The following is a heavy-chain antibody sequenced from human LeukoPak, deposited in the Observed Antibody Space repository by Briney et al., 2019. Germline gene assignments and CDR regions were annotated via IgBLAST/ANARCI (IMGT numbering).Heavy chain of an antibody. V-gene: IGHV3-21*01. D-gene: IGHD2-2*03. CDR3: ARDGYCSSTSCPNYYYYGMDV. CDR2: ISSSSSYI. CDR1: GFIFSSYS. J-gene: IGHJ6*02. Sequence: GGSLRLSCAASGFIFSSYSMNWVRQAPGKGLEWVSSISSSSSYIYYADSVKGRFTISRDNAKNSLYLQMNSLRAEDTAVYYCARDGYCSSTSCPNYYYYGMDVWGQGTTVTVSS.